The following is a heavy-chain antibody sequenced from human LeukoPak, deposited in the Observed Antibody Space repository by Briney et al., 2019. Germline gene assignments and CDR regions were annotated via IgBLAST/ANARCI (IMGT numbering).Heavy chain of an antibody. CDR1: GYTFTSYG. J-gene: IGHJ5*02. CDR3: ARVSSVGATTWFDP. CDR2: ISAYNGNT. V-gene: IGHV1-18*01. D-gene: IGHD1-26*01. Sequence: ASVKVSCKASGYTFTSYGISWVRQAPGQGLEWMGWISAYNGNTNYAQKLQGRVTVTTDTSTSTAYMELRSLRSDDTAVYYCARVSSVGATTWFDPWGQGTLVTVSS.